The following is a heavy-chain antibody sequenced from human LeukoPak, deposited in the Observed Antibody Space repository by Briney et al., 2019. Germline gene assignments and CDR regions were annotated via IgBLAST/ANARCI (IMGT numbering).Heavy chain of an antibody. V-gene: IGHV4-34*01. Sequence: PSETLSLTCAVYGGSFSGYYWSWIRQPPGKGLEWIGDINHSGSTNYNPSLKSRVTISVDTSKNQFSLKLSSVTAADTAVYYCARGIVVVPAASPTHFDYWGQGTLVTVSS. CDR3: ARGIVVVPAASPTHFDY. CDR2: INHSGST. D-gene: IGHD2-2*01. J-gene: IGHJ4*02. CDR1: GGSFSGYY.